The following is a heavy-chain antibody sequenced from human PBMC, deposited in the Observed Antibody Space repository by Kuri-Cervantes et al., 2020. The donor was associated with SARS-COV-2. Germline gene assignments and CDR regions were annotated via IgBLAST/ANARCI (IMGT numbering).Heavy chain of an antibody. V-gene: IGHV4-4*07. Sequence: ESLKISCTVSGGSISSYYWSWIRQPAGKGLEWIGRIYTSGSTNYNPSLESRVTMSVDTSKNQFSLKLSSVTAADTAVYYCARARYSSSYLYNWFDPWGQGTLVTVSS. CDR1: GGSISSYY. J-gene: IGHJ5*02. CDR2: IYTSGST. D-gene: IGHD6-13*01. CDR3: ARARYSSSYLYNWFDP.